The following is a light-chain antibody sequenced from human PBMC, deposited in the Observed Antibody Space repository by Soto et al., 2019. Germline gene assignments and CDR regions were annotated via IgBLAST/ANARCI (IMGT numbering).Light chain of an antibody. CDR3: QQRSNWLT. J-gene: IGKJ5*01. CDR2: DAS. Sequence: EIVLTQSPATLSLSPGERATLSCRASQSVSSDLAWYQRKTGQAPRLLIYDASNRATGIPARSSGSGSGTDFTLTIGSLEPEDFAFYYCQQRSNWLTFGQGTRLEIK. V-gene: IGKV3-11*01. CDR1: QSVSSD.